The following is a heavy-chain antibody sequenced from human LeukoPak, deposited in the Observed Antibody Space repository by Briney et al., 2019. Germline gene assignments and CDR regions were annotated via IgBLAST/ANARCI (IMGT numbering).Heavy chain of an antibody. V-gene: IGHV3-21*01. J-gene: IGHJ3*02. Sequence: AGGSLRLSCAASGFTFSSYAMSWVRQAPGKGLEWVSSISSSSSYIYYADSVKGRFTISRDNAKNSLYLQMNSLRAEDTAVYYCARTNAAAHAFDIWGQGTMVTVSS. D-gene: IGHD6-13*01. CDR1: GFTFSSYA. CDR2: ISSSSSYI. CDR3: ARTNAAAHAFDI.